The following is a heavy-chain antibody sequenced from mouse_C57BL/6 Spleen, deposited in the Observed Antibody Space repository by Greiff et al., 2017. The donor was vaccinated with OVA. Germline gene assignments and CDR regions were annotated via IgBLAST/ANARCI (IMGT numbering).Heavy chain of an antibody. J-gene: IGHJ1*03. CDR3: ARDYGNNWYCDV. CDR1: GYSFTGYY. Sequence: VQLQQSGPELVKPGASVKISCKASGYSFTGYYMNWVKQSPEKSLEWIGEINPSTGGTTYNQKFKAKATLTVDKSSSTAYMQLKSLTSEDSAVYYCARDYGNNWYCDVWGTGTTVTVSS. CDR2: INPSTGGT. V-gene: IGHV1-42*01. D-gene: IGHD2-1*01.